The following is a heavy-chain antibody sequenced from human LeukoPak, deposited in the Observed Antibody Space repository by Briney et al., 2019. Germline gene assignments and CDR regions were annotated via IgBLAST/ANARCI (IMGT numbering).Heavy chain of an antibody. CDR1: GFTFSSYS. CDR3: ARARTAQYNWFDP. J-gene: IGHJ5*02. CDR2: ISSSSSII. D-gene: IGHD4-17*01. Sequence: GGSLRLSCAASGFTFSSYSMNWDRQAPGKGLEWVSYISSSSSIIYYADSVKGRFTIFRDNAKNSLYLQMNSLRAEDTAVYYCARARTAQYNWFDPWGQGTLVTVSS. V-gene: IGHV3-48*01.